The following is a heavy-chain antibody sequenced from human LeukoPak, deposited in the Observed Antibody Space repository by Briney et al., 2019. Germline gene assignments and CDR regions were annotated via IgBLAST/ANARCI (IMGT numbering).Heavy chain of an antibody. D-gene: IGHD6-13*01. V-gene: IGHV4-34*01. CDR1: GGSFSGYY. CDR2: INHSGST. CDR3: ARSLAGIAAARYDY. Sequence: SETLSLTCAVYGGSFSGYYCSWIRQPPGKGLEWIGEINHSGSTNYNPSLKSRVTISVDTSKNQFSLKLSSVTAADTAVYYCARSLAGIAAARYDYWGQGTLVTVSS. J-gene: IGHJ4*02.